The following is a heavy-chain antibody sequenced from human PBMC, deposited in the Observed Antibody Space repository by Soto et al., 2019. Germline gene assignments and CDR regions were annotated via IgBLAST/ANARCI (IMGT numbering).Heavy chain of an antibody. CDR3: AKDKEVARSGFYYYYYGMDV. CDR2: ISGSGGST. CDR1: GFTFSSYA. Sequence: GGSLRLSCAASGFTFSSYAMSWVRQAPGKGLEWVSAISGSGGSTYYADPVKGRFTISRGNSKNTLYLQMNSLRAEDTAVYYCAKDKEVARSGFYYYYYGMDVWGQGTTVSVSS. J-gene: IGHJ6*02. V-gene: IGHV3-23*01. D-gene: IGHD2-15*01.